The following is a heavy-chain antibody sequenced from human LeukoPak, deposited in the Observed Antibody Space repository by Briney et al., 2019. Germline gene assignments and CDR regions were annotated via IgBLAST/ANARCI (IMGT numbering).Heavy chain of an antibody. D-gene: IGHD2-2*01. CDR1: GFTFSSYS. CDR3: ARGSSTTGY. CDR2: ISSSSSYI. J-gene: IGHJ4*02. Sequence: GGSLRLSCAAFGFTFSSYSMNWVRQAPGKGLEWVSSISSSSSYIYYADSVKGRFTISRDNAKNSLYLQMNNLRAEDTAVYYCARGSSTTGYWGQGTLVTVSS. V-gene: IGHV3-21*01.